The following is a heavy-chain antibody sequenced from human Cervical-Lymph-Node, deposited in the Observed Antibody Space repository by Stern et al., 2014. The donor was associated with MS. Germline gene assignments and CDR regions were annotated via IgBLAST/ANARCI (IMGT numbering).Heavy chain of an antibody. CDR1: GLTLSLYG. CDR3: ARGYGYFDY. J-gene: IGHJ4*02. V-gene: IGHV3-48*01. CDR2: MSSSSSTI. Sequence: EVQLVESGGRLVQPGGSLRLSCAASGLTLSLYGMNWVRQAPGKGLEWVSYMSSSSSTIYYADSVECRFTISRDNAKNSLYLQMNSLRAEDTAVYYCARGYGYFDYWGQGTLVTVSS. D-gene: IGHD4-17*01.